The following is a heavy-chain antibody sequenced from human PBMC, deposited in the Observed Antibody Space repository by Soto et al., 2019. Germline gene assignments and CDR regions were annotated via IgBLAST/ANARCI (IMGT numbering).Heavy chain of an antibody. D-gene: IGHD5-12*01. CDR2: INAGNGNT. J-gene: IGHJ4*02. Sequence: QVHLVQSGAEVKEPGASLKVSCKTSGFTFTTHAIHWVHQAPGQRFEWMGWINAGNGNTKYSQRFQDRVTISRDTSASTAYMELSSLTSEDRAVYYCARRNNSGPIDYWGQGTLVTVSS. CDR1: GFTFTTHA. CDR3: ARRNNSGPIDY. V-gene: IGHV1-3*01.